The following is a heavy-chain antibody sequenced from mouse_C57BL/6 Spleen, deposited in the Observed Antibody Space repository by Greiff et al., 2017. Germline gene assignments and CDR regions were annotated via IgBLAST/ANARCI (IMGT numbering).Heavy chain of an antibody. CDR2: ISSGCSTI. CDR3: ARKGDFYSNYSAWFAY. D-gene: IGHD2-5*01. Sequence: EVHLVESGGGLVKPGGSLKLSCAASGFTFSDYGMHWVRQAPEKGLEWVAYISSGCSTIYYADTVKGRFTISRDNDKNTLFLQMTSMRSEDTAMYYCARKGDFYSNYSAWFAYWGQGTLVTVSA. V-gene: IGHV5-17*01. CDR1: GFTFSDYG. J-gene: IGHJ3*01.